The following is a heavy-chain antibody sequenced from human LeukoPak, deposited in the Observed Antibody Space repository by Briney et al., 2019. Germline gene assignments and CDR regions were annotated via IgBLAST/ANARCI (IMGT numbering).Heavy chain of an antibody. D-gene: IGHD3-22*01. V-gene: IGHV3-23*01. CDR2: ISGSGGST. CDR3: AKELVGGKITMIVVAL. J-gene: IGHJ4*02. Sequence: GGSLRLSCAASGFTFSSYAMSWVRQAPGKGLEWVSAISGSGGSTYYADSVKGRFTISRDNSKNTLYLQMNSLRAEDTAAYYCAKELVGGKITMIVVALWGEGTRVSVSS. CDR1: GFTFSSYA.